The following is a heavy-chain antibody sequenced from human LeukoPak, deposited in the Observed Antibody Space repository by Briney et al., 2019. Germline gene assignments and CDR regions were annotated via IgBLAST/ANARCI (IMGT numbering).Heavy chain of an antibody. CDR2: ISSSSSYI. V-gene: IGHV3-21*01. D-gene: IGHD1-26*01. CDR1: GFTFSSYS. J-gene: IGHJ4*02. Sequence: PGGSLRLSCAASGFTFSSYSMNWVRQAPGKGLEWVSSISSSSSYIYYADSVKGRFTISRDNAKNSLYLQMNSLRAEDTAVYYCAREKWELDLYFDYWGQGTLVTVSS. CDR3: AREKWELDLYFDY.